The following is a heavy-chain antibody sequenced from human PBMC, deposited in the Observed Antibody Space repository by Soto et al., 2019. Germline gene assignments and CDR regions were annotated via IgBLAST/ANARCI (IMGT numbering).Heavy chain of an antibody. CDR2: IYYSGST. V-gene: IGHV4-59*08. D-gene: IGHD2-8*01. CDR1: GGSISSYY. Sequence: SETLSLTCTVSGGSISSYYWSWIRQPPGKGLEWIGYIYYSGSTNYNPSLKSRVTISVDTSKNQFSLKLSSVTAADTAVYYCARGYCTNGVCPTYYFDYWGQGTLVTVSS. J-gene: IGHJ4*02. CDR3: ARGYCTNGVCPTYYFDY.